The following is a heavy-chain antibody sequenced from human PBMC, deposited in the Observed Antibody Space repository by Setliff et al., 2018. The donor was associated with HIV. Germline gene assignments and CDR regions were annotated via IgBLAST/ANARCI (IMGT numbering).Heavy chain of an antibody. D-gene: IGHD3-22*01. Sequence: SETLSLTCTVSGGSISSSSYYWGWIRQPPGQGLEWIGDIYYSGSTHYNPSLKSRVTISVDTSKNQFSLKLRSVTAADTAVYYCARRPSPYYYYDSSGYSEGNVDYWGRGTLVTVSS. CDR1: GGSISSSSYY. J-gene: IGHJ4*02. CDR2: IYYSGST. V-gene: IGHV4-39*01. CDR3: ARRPSPYYYYDSSGYSEGNVDY.